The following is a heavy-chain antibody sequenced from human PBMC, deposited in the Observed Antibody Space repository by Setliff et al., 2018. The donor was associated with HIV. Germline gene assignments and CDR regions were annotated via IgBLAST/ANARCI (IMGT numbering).Heavy chain of an antibody. CDR3: AKPTTVVTSYYFDS. J-gene: IGHJ4*02. D-gene: IGHD4-17*01. CDR2: ISYDGSKK. V-gene: IGHV3-30*18. CDR1: GFTFSSYG. Sequence: GGSLRLSCAASGFTFSSYGMHWVRQAPGKGLEWVSFISYDGSKKYYADSVKGRFTISRDNSKNTLHLQMNSLRDVDTAVYYCAKPTTVVTSYYFDSWGQGTQVTVSS.